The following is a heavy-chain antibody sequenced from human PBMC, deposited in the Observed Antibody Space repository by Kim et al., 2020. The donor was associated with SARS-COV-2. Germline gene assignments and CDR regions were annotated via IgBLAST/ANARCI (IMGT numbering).Heavy chain of an antibody. CDR1: GYTFTSYA. J-gene: IGHJ6*02. D-gene: IGHD1-1*01. Sequence: ASVKVSCKASGYTFTSYAMHWVRQAPGQRLEWMGWINAGNGNTKYSQKFQGRVTITRDTSASTAYMELSSLRSEDTAVYYCARVATGTTRYYYYGMDVWGQGTTVTVSS. V-gene: IGHV1-3*01. CDR2: INAGNGNT. CDR3: ARVATGTTRYYYYGMDV.